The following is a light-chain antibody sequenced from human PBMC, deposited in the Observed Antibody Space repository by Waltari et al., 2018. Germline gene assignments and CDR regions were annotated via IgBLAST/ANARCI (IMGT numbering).Light chain of an antibody. J-gene: IGLJ2*01. V-gene: IGLV2-8*01. CDR2: EVT. CDR3: SSYAHSNTVV. Sequence: QSALTQPPSASGSPGQSVTLSCTGTTSDVGGYNYVSWYQQHPGKAPKRIISEVTKRPSGVPDRFSGSKSGNTASLTVSGLQAEDEADYYCSSYAHSNTVVFGGGTRLTVL. CDR1: TSDVGGYNY.